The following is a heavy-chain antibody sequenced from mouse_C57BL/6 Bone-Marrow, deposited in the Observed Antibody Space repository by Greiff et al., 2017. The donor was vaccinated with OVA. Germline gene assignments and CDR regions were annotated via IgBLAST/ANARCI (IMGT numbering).Heavy chain of an antibody. J-gene: IGHJ1*03. Sequence: EVQLQQSGPELVKPGASVKISCKASGYSFTGYYMNWVKQSPEKSLEWIGEINPSTGGTTYNQKFKAKATLTVDKSSSTAYMQLKSLTSEDSAVYYCARKPYYYGSSYWYFDVWGTGTTVTVSS. CDR1: GYSFTGYY. CDR2: INPSTGGT. CDR3: ARKPYYYGSSYWYFDV. D-gene: IGHD1-1*01. V-gene: IGHV1-42*01.